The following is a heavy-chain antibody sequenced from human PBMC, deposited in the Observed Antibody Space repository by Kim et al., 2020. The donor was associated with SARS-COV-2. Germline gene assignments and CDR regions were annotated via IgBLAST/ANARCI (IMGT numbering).Heavy chain of an antibody. D-gene: IGHD6-13*01. CDR1: GYTFTSYG. CDR2: ISAYNGNT. V-gene: IGHV1-18*01. J-gene: IGHJ6*02. Sequence: ASVKVSCKASGYTFTSYGISWVRQAPGQGLEWMGWISAYNGNTNYAQKLQGRVTMTTDTSTSTAYMELRSLRSDDTAVYYCARDIWIDSSSWRDYYYYGMDVWGQGTTVTVSS. CDR3: ARDIWIDSSSWRDYYYYGMDV.